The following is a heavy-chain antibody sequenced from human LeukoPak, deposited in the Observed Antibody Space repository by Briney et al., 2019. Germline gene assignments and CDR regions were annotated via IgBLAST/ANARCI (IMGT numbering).Heavy chain of an antibody. J-gene: IGHJ4*02. CDR3: ARADIVVVPAAPHFDY. CDR1: GYTFTSYG. D-gene: IGHD2-2*01. Sequence: ASVKVSCKASGYTFTSYGISWVRQAPGQGLEWMGWISAYNSNTNYAQKLQGRVTMTTDTSTSTAYVELRSLRSDDTAVYYCARADIVVVPAAPHFDYWGQGTLVTVSS. V-gene: IGHV1-18*01. CDR2: ISAYNSNT.